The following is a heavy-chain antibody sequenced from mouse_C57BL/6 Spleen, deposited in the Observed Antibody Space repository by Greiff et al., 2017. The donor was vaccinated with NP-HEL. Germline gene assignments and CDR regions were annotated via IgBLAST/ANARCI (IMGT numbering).Heavy chain of an antibody. D-gene: IGHD1-1*01. CDR2: IYPGSGST. CDR3: GRRGDVVYYGWYFDV. CDR1: GYTFTSYW. V-gene: IGHV1-55*01. Sequence: QVQLQQPGAELVKPGASVKMSCKASGYTFTSYWITWVKQRPGQGLEWIGDIYPGSGSTNYNEKFKSKATLTADTSSSTAYMQLSSLTSEDSAVYYCGRRGDVVYYGWYFDVWGTGTTVTVSS. J-gene: IGHJ1*03.